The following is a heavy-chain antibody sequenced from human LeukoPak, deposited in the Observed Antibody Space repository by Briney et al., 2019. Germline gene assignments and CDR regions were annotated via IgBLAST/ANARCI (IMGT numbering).Heavy chain of an antibody. D-gene: IGHD6-6*01. J-gene: IGHJ4*02. V-gene: IGHV3-30*04. CDR1: GFTFSSYA. CDR2: ISYDGSNK. Sequence: GGSLRLSCAASGFTFSSYAMHWVRQAPGKGLEWVAVISYDGSNKYYADSVKGRFTISRDNSKNTLYLQMNSPRAEDTALYYCARAAALSSSIDYWGQGTLVTVSS. CDR3: ARAAALSSSIDY.